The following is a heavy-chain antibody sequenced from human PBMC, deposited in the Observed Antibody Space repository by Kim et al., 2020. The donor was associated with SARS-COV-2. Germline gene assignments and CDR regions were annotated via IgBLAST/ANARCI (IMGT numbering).Heavy chain of an antibody. V-gene: IGHV4-59*01. J-gene: IGHJ6*03. CDR3: ARRKVYSYGLTDYYYYMDV. CDR1: GGSISSYY. Sequence: SETLSLTCTVSGGSISSYYWSWIRQPPGKGLEWIGYIYYSGSTNYNPSLKSRVTISVDTSKNQFSLKLSSVTAADTAVYYCARRKVYSYGLTDYYYYMDVWGKGTTVTVSS. D-gene: IGHD5-18*01. CDR2: IYYSGST.